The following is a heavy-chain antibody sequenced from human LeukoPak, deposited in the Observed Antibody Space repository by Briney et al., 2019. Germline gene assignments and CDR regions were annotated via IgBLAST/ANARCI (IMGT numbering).Heavy chain of an antibody. CDR3: ARGRYSYGYYYYYTDV. D-gene: IGHD5-18*01. CDR1: GYTFTSYG. CDR2: ISAYNGNT. J-gene: IGHJ6*03. Sequence: ASVKVSCKASGYTFTSYGISWVRQAPGQGLEWMGWISAYNGNTNYAQKLQGRVTMTTDTSTSTAYMELRSLRSDDTAVYYCARGRYSYGYYYYYTDVWGKGTTVIVSS. V-gene: IGHV1-18*01.